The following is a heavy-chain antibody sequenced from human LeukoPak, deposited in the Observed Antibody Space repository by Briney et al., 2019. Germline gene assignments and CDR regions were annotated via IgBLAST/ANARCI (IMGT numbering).Heavy chain of an antibody. CDR2: IYFTGTA. CDR1: GTSLSPFH. CDR3: ARKDGDY. J-gene: IGHJ4*02. V-gene: IGHV4-4*07. Sequence: PSETLSLTCTVSGTSLSPFHWTWFRQPAGQRLEWIGLIYFTGTATLNPSLGSRVAMSVDLAKNQLFLKLASMTAADTAMYYCARKDGDYWGQGTLVSVSS.